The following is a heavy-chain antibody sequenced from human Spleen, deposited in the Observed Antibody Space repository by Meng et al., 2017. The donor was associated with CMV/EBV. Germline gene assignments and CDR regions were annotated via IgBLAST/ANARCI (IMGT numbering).Heavy chain of an antibody. Sequence: FSGFSLSTNPLGVAWIRQPPGKALEWLALIYWNDDKRYNPSLKNRLTITKDTSRNQAVLMMTNVEAADTATYYCAHTSVFYRREFDHWGQGALVTVSS. D-gene: IGHD2/OR15-2a*01. J-gene: IGHJ4*02. CDR2: IYWNDDK. V-gene: IGHV2-5*01. CDR3: AHTSVFYRREFDH. CDR1: GFSLSTNPLG.